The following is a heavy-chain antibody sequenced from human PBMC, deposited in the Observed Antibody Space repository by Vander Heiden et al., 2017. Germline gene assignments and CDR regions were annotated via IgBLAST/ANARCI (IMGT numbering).Heavy chain of an antibody. D-gene: IGHD3-10*01. Sequence: SGFTFSSYAMSWVRQAPGKGLEWVSAISGSGGSTYYADAVKGRFTISRDNSKNTMYLQMNRMRAEDTAVYYSAKVAYYYGSGTSYWGQGTLITVCS. J-gene: IGHJ4*02. CDR2: ISGSGGST. V-gene: IGHV3-23*01. CDR1: GFTFSSYA. CDR3: AKVAYYYGSGTSY.